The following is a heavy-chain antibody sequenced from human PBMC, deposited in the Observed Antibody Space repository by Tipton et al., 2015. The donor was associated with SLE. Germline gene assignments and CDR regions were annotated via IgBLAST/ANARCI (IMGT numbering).Heavy chain of an antibody. J-gene: IGHJ3*02. CDR1: GGSFSGYY. Sequence: TLSLTCAVYGGSFSGYYWSWIRQPPGKGLEWIGEINHSGSTNCNPSLKSRVTISVDTSKNQFSLKLSSVIAADTAVYYCARGSNYYDSSGYADAFDIWGQGTMVTVSS. CDR3: ARGSNYYDSSGYADAFDI. CDR2: INHSGST. V-gene: IGHV4-34*01. D-gene: IGHD3-22*01.